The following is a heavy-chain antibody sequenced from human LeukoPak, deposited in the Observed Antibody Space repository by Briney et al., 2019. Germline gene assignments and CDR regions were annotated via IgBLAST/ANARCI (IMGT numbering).Heavy chain of an antibody. CDR2: ISSSSSYI. V-gene: IGHV3-21*01. Sequence: GGSLRLSCAASGFTFSSYSMNWVRQAPGKGLEWVSSISSSSSYIYYADSVKGRFTISRDNAKNSLYLQMNSLRAEDTAVYYCARDRPYGYYYYYGMDVWGQGTTVTVSS. CDR1: GFTFSSYS. J-gene: IGHJ6*02. CDR3: ARDRPYGYYYYYGMDV. D-gene: IGHD4-17*01.